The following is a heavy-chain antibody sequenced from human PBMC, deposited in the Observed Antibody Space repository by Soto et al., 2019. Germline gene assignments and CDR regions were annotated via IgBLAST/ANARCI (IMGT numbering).Heavy chain of an antibody. CDR2: ISYDGSNK. V-gene: IGHV3-30*18. J-gene: IGHJ4*02. D-gene: IGHD2-21*02. CDR1: RFTFSGYG. Sequence: GGSLRLSCAASRFTFSGYGMHWVRQAPGKGLERVAVISYDGSNKFYADSVKGRFTISRDNSKNTLYLQMNSLRVEDTAVYYCAKGGRAYCGGDCRSYFDYWGQGTLVTVSS. CDR3: AKGGRAYCGGDCRSYFDY.